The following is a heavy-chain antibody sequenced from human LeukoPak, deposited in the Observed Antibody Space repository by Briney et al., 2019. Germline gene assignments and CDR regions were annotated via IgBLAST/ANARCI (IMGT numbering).Heavy chain of an antibody. Sequence: SETLSLTCAVYGGSFSGYYWSWIRQPPGKGLEWIGEINHSGSTNYNPSLKSRVTISVDTSKNQFSLILSSVTAADTAVYYCARGRGSGWYHYWGQGTLVTVSS. CDR1: GGSFSGYY. CDR3: ARGRGSGWYHY. D-gene: IGHD6-19*01. V-gene: IGHV4-34*01. CDR2: INHSGST. J-gene: IGHJ4*02.